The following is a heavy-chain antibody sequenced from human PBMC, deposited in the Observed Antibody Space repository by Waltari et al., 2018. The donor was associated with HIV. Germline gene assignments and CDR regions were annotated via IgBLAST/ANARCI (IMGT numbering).Heavy chain of an antibody. Sequence: HVHLVLSGPECKRPGGSAKLSCKGYGYISWHFDVNCVPRAVARGPEWLGWMNPNGGNTASPYIFEERVTMTRDVSTDTAYMEMSGLTPEDTAIYYCARNSSAKGNRYFYYGLDVWGQGTPVTV. CDR2: MNPNGGNT. V-gene: IGHV1-8*02. CDR3: ARNSSAKGNRYFYYGLDV. J-gene: IGHJ6*02. D-gene: IGHD3-22*01. CDR1: GYISWHFD.